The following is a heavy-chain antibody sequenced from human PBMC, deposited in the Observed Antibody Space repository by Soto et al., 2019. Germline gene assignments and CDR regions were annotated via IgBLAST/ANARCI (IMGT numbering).Heavy chain of an antibody. CDR3: ARDGGYDFWSGPYYGMDV. V-gene: IGHV1-69*13. CDR2: IIPIFGTT. CDR1: GGTFSSYA. J-gene: IGHJ6*02. Sequence: SVKVSCKASGGTFSSYAISWVRQAPGQGLEWMGGIIPIFGTTNYAQKFQGRVTITADESTSTAYMELSSLRSEDTAVYYCARDGGYDFWSGPYYGMDVWGQGTTVTVSS. D-gene: IGHD3-3*01.